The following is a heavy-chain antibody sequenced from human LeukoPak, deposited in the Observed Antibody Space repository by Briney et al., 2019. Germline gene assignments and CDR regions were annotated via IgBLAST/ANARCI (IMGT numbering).Heavy chain of an antibody. Sequence: PGGSLRLSCAASGFTFSSYGMHWVRQAPGKGLERVAVIWFDGSNKYYADSVKGRFTISRDNSKNTLYLQMNSLRAEDTAVYYCARDRDWGCSYCSYWGQGTLVTVSS. CDR2: IWFDGSNK. V-gene: IGHV3-33*01. CDR3: ARDRDWGCSYCSY. J-gene: IGHJ4*02. CDR1: GFTFSSYG. D-gene: IGHD7-27*01.